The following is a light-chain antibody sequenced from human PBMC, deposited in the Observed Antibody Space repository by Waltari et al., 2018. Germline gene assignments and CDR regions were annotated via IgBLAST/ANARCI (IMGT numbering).Light chain of an antibody. CDR1: SGDLVIGNR. V-gene: IGLV2-14*02. Sequence: QSALTQPASVSGSPGQSITISCTGTSGDLVIGNRVSWYQHYPGNAPKLMIYDVSRRPSGVSDRFSGSKSGNTASLTISGLQVEDEADYYCSSYTTNTRVFGGGTKLTVL. CDR2: DVS. CDR3: SSYTTNTRV. J-gene: IGLJ3*02.